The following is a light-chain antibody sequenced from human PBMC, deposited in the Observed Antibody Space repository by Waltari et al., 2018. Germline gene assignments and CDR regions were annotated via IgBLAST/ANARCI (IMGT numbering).Light chain of an antibody. Sequence: QAVVTQEPSLTVSPGGTVTLTCGSSTGAVTSGHYPYWFQQKPGQAPRTPIYDTSNKRSWTPARFSGSLLGGKAALTLSGAQPEDEAEYYCLLSYSGARVFGGGTKLTVL. CDR3: LLSYSGARV. CDR2: DTS. CDR1: TGAVTSGHY. V-gene: IGLV7-46*01. J-gene: IGLJ3*02.